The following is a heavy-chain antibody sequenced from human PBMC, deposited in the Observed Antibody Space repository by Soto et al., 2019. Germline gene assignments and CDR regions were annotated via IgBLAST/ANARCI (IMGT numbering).Heavy chain of an antibody. CDR2: MNPNSGNT. Sequence: ASVKVSCKASGYTFTSYDINWVRQATGQGLEWMGWMNPNSGNTSYAQKFQGRVTMTRNTSISTAYMELSSLRSEDTAVYYCAGITGFNWFDPWGQGTLVTVSS. CDR1: GYTFTSYD. CDR3: AGITGFNWFDP. D-gene: IGHD3-16*01. J-gene: IGHJ5*02. V-gene: IGHV1-8*01.